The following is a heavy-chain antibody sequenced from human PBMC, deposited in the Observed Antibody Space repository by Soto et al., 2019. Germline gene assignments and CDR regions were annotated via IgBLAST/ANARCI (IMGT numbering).Heavy chain of an antibody. D-gene: IGHD6-13*01. J-gene: IGHJ3*02. Sequence: GASVKVSCKASGYTFTSSGISWVRQAPGQGLEWMGGIIPIFGTANYAQKFQGRVTITADESTSTAYMELSSLRSEDTAVYYCARGDPGYSSSWPWGGDDAFDIWGQGTMVTVSS. V-gene: IGHV1-69*13. CDR2: IIPIFGTA. CDR1: GYTFTSSG. CDR3: ARGDPGYSSSWPWGGDDAFDI.